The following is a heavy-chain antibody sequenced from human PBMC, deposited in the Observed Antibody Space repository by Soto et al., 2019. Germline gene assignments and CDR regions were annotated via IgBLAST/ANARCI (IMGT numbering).Heavy chain of an antibody. V-gene: IGHV4-39*02. CDR3: ARDMGFGLSDY. CDR2: IYYSGST. J-gene: IGHJ4*02. CDR1: GGSISSSSYY. Sequence: SETLSLTCTVSGGSISSSSYYWGWIRQPPGKGLEWIGSIYYSGSTYYNPSLKSRVTISVDTSKNQFSLKLSSVTAADTAVYYCARDMGFGLSDYWGQGILVTVS. D-gene: IGHD3-10*01.